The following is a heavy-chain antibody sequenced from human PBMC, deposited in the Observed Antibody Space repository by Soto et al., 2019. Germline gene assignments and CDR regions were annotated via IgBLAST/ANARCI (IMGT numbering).Heavy chain of an antibody. D-gene: IGHD3-3*01. CDR3: ARDMGKAYYDFWSGYYTAGAFDI. V-gene: IGHV1-18*01. J-gene: IGHJ3*02. CDR2: ISAYNGNT. CDR1: GYTFTSYG. Sequence: ASVKVSCKASGYTFTSYGISWVRLAPGQGLEWMGWISAYNGNTNYAQKLQGRVTMTTDTSTSTAYMELRSLRSDDTAVYYCARDMGKAYYDFWSGYYTAGAFDIWGQGTMVTVSS.